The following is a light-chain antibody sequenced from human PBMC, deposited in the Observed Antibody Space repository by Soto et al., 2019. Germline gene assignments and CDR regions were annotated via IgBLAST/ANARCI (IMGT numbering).Light chain of an antibody. J-gene: IGKJ1*01. CDR3: QQRSNWPWT. Sequence: EIVLTQSPGNMSLSPGESATLSSRASQGVSRKSAWYQHKPGQSTRLLISGASTGATGIPARFSGSGSGTDFTLTISSLEPEEFAVYYCQQRSNWPWTFGQGTKVDIK. CDR2: GAS. CDR1: QGVSRK. V-gene: IGKV3-11*01.